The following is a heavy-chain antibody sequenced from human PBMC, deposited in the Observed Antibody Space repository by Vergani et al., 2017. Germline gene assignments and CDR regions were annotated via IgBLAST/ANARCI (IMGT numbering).Heavy chain of an antibody. CDR1: GGTFSRYA. V-gene: IGHV1-69*01. Sequence: QVQLVQSGAEVKKPGSSVKVSCKASGGTFSRYAISWVRQAPGQGLEWMGGIIPIFGTANYAQKFQGRVTITADESTSTAYMELSSLRSEDTAVYYCARGGLGYCSSTSCPPEYYYYYYMAVWGKGTTVTVPS. D-gene: IGHD2-2*01. CDR2: IIPIFGTA. J-gene: IGHJ6*03. CDR3: ARGGLGYCSSTSCPPEYYYYYYMAV.